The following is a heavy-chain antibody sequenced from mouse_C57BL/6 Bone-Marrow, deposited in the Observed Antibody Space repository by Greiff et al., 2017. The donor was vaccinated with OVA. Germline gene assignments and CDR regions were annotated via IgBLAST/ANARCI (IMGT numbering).Heavy chain of an antibody. CDR1: GFTFSDYY. CDR2: ISNGGGST. D-gene: IGHD2-4*01. V-gene: IGHV5-12*01. CDR3: ARHGGLRLGWYFDV. J-gene: IGHJ1*03. Sequence: VQLKESGGGLVQPGGSLKLSCAASGFTFSDYYMYWVRQTPEKRLEWVAYISNGGGSTYYPDTVKGRFTISRDNAKNTLYLQMSRLKSEDTAMYYCARHGGLRLGWYFDVWGTGTTVTVSS.